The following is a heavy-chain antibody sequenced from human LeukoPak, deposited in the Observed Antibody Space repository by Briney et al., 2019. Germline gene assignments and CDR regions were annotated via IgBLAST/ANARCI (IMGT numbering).Heavy chain of an antibody. V-gene: IGHV3-21*01. D-gene: IGHD1-1*01. CDR1: GFTFSSYG. J-gene: IGHJ4*02. CDR2: ISSSSSNI. CDR3: ARCTTGRTFGSLREIKRSREIDY. Sequence: GGSLRLSCAASGFTFSSYGMSWVRQAPGKGLEWVSSISSSSSNIYYADSVKGRFTTSRDNAKNSLYLQMNSLRVEDTAVYYCARCTTGRTFGSLREIKRSREIDYWGQGTLVTVSS.